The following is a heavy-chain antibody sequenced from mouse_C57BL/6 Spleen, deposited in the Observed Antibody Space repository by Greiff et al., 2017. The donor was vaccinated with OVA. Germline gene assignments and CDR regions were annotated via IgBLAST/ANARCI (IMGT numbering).Heavy chain of an antibody. CDR2: INPNNGGT. V-gene: IGHV1-18*01. J-gene: IGHJ1*03. D-gene: IGHD1-1*01. CDR1: GYTFTDYN. Sequence: DVKLQESGPELVKPGASVKIPCKASGYTFTDYNMDWVKQSHGKSLEWIGDINPNNGGTIYNQKFKGKATLTVDKSSSTAYMELRSLTSEDTAVYYCAREAHYYGSSYGYFDVWGTGTTVTVSS. CDR3: AREAHYYGSSYGYFDV.